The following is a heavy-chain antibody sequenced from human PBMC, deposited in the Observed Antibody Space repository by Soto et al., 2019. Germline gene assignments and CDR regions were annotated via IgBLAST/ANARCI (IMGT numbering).Heavy chain of an antibody. V-gene: IGHV2-5*02. CDR2: IYWDDDK. CDR3: AHRVLRTVFGLVTTTAIYFHF. D-gene: IGHD3-3*01. J-gene: IGHJ4*02. CDR1: GFSLTTSGVG. Sequence: QITLNESGPTVVRPTETLTLTCRFSGFSLTTSGVGVGWVRQSPGKAPEWLALIYWDDDKRYSESLKSRLTITKDTSKNQVVLTVANLDPTDTATYYCAHRVLRTVFGLVTTTAIYFHFWGQGTPVAVSS.